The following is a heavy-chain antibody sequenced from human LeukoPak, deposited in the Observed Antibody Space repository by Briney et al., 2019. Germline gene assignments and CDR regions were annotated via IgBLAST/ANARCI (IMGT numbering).Heavy chain of an antibody. CDR2: ISYDGSNK. V-gene: IGHV3-30*03. D-gene: IGHD5-24*01. J-gene: IGHJ4*02. CDR1: GFTFSSYG. Sequence: TGGSLRLSCAASGFTFSSYGMHWVRQAPGKGLEWVAVISYDGSNKYYADSVKGRFTISRDNSKNTLYLQMNSLRAEDTAVYYCARGEMATILYYFDYWGQGTLVTVSS. CDR3: ARGEMATILYYFDY.